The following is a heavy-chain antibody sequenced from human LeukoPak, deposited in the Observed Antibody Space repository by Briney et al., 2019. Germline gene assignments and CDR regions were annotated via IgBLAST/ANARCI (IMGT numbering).Heavy chain of an antibody. CDR2: ISRSGSTK. V-gene: IGHV3-11*04. Sequence: GGSLRLSCAASGFTFSDYNMRWIRQAPGKGLEWVSSISRSGSTKYYADSVKGRFTISRHNGKNSLYLQMNSLRAEDTAVYYCARAYSGTYGLGYYYMDVWGKGTTVTISS. D-gene: IGHD1-26*01. J-gene: IGHJ6*03. CDR1: GFTFSDYN. CDR3: ARAYSGTYGLGYYYMDV.